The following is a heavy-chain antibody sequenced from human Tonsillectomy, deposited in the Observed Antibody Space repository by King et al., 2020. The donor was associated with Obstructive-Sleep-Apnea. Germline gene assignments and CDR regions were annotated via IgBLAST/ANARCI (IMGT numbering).Heavy chain of an antibody. J-gene: IGHJ4*02. CDR3: AEDAAAELHRRSNYFDY. V-gene: IGHV1-2*02. D-gene: IGHD6-13*01. CDR2: INPDGGGT. CDR1: GYTFTGYY. Sequence: QLVQSGAEVNKPGASVRVSCEASGYTFTGYYIHSVRQASGQGLEWVGWINPDGGGTDYAKRFQGRVTMITDTSINTAYMELSRLRSDDTAVYLCAEDAAAELHRRSNYFDYWGQGTLVTVSS.